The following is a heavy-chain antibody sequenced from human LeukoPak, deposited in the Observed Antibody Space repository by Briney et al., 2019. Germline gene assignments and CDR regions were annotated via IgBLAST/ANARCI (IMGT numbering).Heavy chain of an antibody. CDR3: ASGAVAGTACDY. CDR1: GGSISSSNW. Sequence: TLSLTCAVSGGSISSSNWCSWVRQPPGKGLEWIGEIYHSGSTNYNPSLKSRVTISVDKSKNQFSLRLSSVTAADTAVYYCASGAVAGTACDYWGQGTLVTVSS. D-gene: IGHD6-19*01. V-gene: IGHV4-4*02. CDR2: IYHSGST. J-gene: IGHJ4*02.